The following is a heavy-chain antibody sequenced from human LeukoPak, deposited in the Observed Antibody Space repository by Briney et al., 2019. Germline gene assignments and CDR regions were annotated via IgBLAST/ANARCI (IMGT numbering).Heavy chain of an antibody. D-gene: IGHD5-18*01. Sequence: SETLSLTCAVYGGSFSGYYWSWIRQPPGKGLEWIGEINHSGSTNYNPSLKSRVTISVDTSKNQFSLKLNSMTAADTAVYYCARAPGYSSGAYPLDYWGQGTLVTVSS. CDR1: GGSFSGYY. V-gene: IGHV4-34*01. CDR2: INHSGST. J-gene: IGHJ4*02. CDR3: ARAPGYSSGAYPLDY.